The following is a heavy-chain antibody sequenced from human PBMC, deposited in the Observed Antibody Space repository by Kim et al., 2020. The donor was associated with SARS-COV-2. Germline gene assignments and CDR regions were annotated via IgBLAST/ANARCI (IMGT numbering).Heavy chain of an antibody. CDR2: IYYSGST. CDR3: ARVKVREANFAVIAEYYFDY. CDR1: GGSISSYY. D-gene: IGHD3-10*01. Sequence: SETLSLTCTVSGGSISSYYWSWIRQPPGKGLEWIGYIYYSGSTNYNPSLKSRGTISVDTSKNQFSLKLSSVTAADTAVYYCARVKVREANFAVIAEYYFDYWGQGTLVTGSS. J-gene: IGHJ4*02. V-gene: IGHV4-59*01.